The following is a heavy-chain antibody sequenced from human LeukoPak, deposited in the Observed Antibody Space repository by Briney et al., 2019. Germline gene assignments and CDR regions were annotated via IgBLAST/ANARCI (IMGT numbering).Heavy chain of an antibody. CDR2: ISGSGGST. CDR3: AKDRNDYVWGSYRYTAPIY. J-gene: IGHJ4*02. D-gene: IGHD3-16*02. Sequence: GGSLRLSCAASRFTFSSYAMSWVRQAPGKGLEWVSAISGSGGSTYYADSVKGRFTISRDNTKNTLYLQMNSLRDEDTAVYYCAKDRNDYVWGSYRYTAPIYWGQGTLVTVSS. V-gene: IGHV3-23*01. CDR1: RFTFSSYA.